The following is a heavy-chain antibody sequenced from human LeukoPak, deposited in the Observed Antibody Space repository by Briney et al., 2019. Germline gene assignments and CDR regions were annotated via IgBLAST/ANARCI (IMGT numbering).Heavy chain of an antibody. V-gene: IGHV5-51*01. D-gene: IGHD2-21*02. CDR1: EDSFTSYW. CDR2: IYPGDSDT. CDR3: ARRAYCGGDCYADY. Sequence: GESLKISCKGSEDSFTSYWIGWVRQMPGKVLEWMGIIYPGDSDTRYSPSFQGQVTISADKSISTAYLQWSSLKASDTAMYYCARRAYCGGDCYADYWGQGTLVTVSS. J-gene: IGHJ4*02.